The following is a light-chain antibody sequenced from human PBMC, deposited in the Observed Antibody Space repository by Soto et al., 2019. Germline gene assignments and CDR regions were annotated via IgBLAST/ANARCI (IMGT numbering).Light chain of an antibody. CDR1: QSVSNN. J-gene: IGKJ5*01. V-gene: IGKV3-15*01. CDR3: QQYNNWPPIT. CDR2: RAS. Sequence: EIVLTQSTCTLSLSPWERATLSFMASQSVSNNYLAWYQQKPGQSPRLLIYRASARATGVPDRFSGSGSGTEFTLTISSLQSEDFAVYYCQQYNNWPPITFGQGTLLEVK.